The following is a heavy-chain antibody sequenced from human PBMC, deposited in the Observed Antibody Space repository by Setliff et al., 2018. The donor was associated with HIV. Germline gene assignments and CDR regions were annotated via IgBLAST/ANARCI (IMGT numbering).Heavy chain of an antibody. CDR3: AKVFAFGVDGFDI. D-gene: IGHD3-10*01. Sequence: PSETLSLTCSVSGDSIGTYYWNWIRQTPGKRLEWIGFFYYGGSTDYNPALKNRVAISVDTSRNRVSLKMTSVTAADTAVYYCAKVFAFGVDGFDIWGQGTMVTVSS. V-gene: IGHV4-59*01. CDR2: FYYGGST. CDR1: GDSIGTYY. J-gene: IGHJ3*02.